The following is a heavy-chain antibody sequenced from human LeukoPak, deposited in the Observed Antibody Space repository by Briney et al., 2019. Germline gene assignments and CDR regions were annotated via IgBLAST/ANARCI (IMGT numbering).Heavy chain of an antibody. V-gene: IGHV4-4*02. Sequence: SETLSLTCAVSGGSISSSNWWSWVRQPPGKGLEWIGEIYHSGSTNYNPSLKSRVTISVDKSKNQFSLKLSSVTAADTAVYYCTRRIAAAGMGFDPWGQGTLVTVSS. CDR2: IYHSGST. D-gene: IGHD6-13*01. CDR1: GGSISSSNW. CDR3: TRRIAAAGMGFDP. J-gene: IGHJ5*02.